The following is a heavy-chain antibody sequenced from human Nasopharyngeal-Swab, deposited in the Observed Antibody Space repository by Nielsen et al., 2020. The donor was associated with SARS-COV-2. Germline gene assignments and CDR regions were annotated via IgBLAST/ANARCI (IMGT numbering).Heavy chain of an antibody. Sequence: SQTFSLTCAVYGGSFSGYYWSWIRQSPGKGLEWIGEISRSGRTNYNPSLNSRVTISLDTSKNQFSLKVTSVTAADTAVYYCARQGVPIRGWFKDYDRTAYEYWGQGTLVTVSS. D-gene: IGHD3-22*01. CDR2: ISRSGRT. CDR3: ARQGVPIRGWFKDYDRTAYEY. V-gene: IGHV4-34*01. J-gene: IGHJ4*02. CDR1: GGSFSGYY.